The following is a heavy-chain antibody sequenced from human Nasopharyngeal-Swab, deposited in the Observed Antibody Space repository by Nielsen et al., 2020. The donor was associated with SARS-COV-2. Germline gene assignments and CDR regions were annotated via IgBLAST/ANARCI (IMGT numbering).Heavy chain of an antibody. CDR3: ARHWSDPGNWFDP. J-gene: IGHJ5*02. CDR2: IDPSDSYT. CDR1: GYSFTSCW. Sequence: GESLKISCKGSGYSFTSCWISWVRQMPGKGLEWMGRIDPSDSYTNYSPSFQGHVTISADKSISTAYLQWSSLKASDTAMYYCARHWSDPGNWFDPWGQGTLVTVSS. V-gene: IGHV5-10-1*01.